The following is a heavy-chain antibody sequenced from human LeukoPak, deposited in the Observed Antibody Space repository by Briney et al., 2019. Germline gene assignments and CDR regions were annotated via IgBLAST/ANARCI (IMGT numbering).Heavy chain of an antibody. CDR1: GFTFTSSA. V-gene: IGHV1-58*01. J-gene: IGHJ5*02. CDR2: TVVGSGNT. Sequence: SVKVSCKASGFTFTSSAVQWVRQARGQRLEWIGWTVVGSGNTNYAQKFQERVTITRDMSTSTAYMELSSLRSEDTAVYYCAAVRHNTAQTYGSGHYDPWGQGTLVTVSS. D-gene: IGHD3-10*01. CDR3: AAVRHNTAQTYGSGHYDP.